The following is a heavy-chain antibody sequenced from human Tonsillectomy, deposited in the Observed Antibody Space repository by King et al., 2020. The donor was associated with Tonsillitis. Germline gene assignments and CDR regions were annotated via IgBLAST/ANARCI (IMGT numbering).Heavy chain of an antibody. CDR2: IYYRGTT. D-gene: IGHD3-22*01. J-gene: IGHJ5*02. V-gene: IGHV4-39*01. Sequence: QLQESGPGLVKPSENLSLTCTVSGGSISSSTYYWGWIRQSPGKGLEWIGNIYYRGTTYYNPSLKSRVTISIDTSQGQFSLKLTSVPAADTAVYSCSTTYYATAVDPWGQGTLVTVSS. CDR3: STTYYATAVDP. CDR1: GGSISSSTYY.